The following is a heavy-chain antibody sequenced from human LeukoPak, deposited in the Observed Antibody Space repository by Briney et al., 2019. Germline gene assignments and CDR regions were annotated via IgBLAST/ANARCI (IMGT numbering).Heavy chain of an antibody. J-gene: IGHJ4*02. D-gene: IGHD2-21*02. Sequence: GGSLRLSCAPSGFTFSDYWMHSVRQAPGQGLEWVSRINRDGSITTDAASVKGRFTISRDNAKNTLYLQMNSLRAEDTGVYYCARDLVVTATYWGQGTLVTVSS. V-gene: IGHV3-74*01. CDR2: INRDGSIT. CDR3: ARDLVVTATY. CDR1: GFTFSDYW.